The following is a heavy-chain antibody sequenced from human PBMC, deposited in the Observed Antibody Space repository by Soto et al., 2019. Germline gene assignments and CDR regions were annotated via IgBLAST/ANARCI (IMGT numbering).Heavy chain of an antibody. V-gene: IGHV1-2*04. Sequence: QVQLVQSGAEVKKPGASVKVSCKASGYTFTGYYMHWVRQAPGQGLEWMGWINPNSGGTNYSQTFQGWVTMTRDTSISTPYMELSRLTSDDTAVYYCARKGQLDYYFDYWGQGTLVTVSS. J-gene: IGHJ4*02. CDR1: GYTFTGYY. CDR3: ARKGQLDYYFDY. CDR2: INPNSGGT. D-gene: IGHD6-13*01.